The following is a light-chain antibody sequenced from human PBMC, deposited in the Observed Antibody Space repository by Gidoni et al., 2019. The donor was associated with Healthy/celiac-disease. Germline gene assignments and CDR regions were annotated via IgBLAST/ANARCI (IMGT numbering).Light chain of an antibody. CDR1: SSDVGAYKY. V-gene: IGLV2-11*01. J-gene: IGLJ1*01. CDR3: CSYAGTEIHYV. CDR2: DVK. Sequence: QSALTQPRSVSGSPGQSVTISCTGTSSDVGAYKYVSWYQQYTGKAPKVRIFDVKQRPYGVPDRFSGSKSGNTASLTISGLQAEDEADYYCCSYAGTEIHYVFGTGTRVTVL.